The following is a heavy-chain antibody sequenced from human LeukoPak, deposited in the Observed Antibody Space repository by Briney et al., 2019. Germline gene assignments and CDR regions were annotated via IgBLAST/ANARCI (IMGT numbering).Heavy chain of an antibody. Sequence: PSQTLSPTCTVYGRSFSNCFWRCIRQSPREGLGWIVEIVDGVNNNYNPSLISRVIASMETSKKHFSLVMRSLTAADTAFYYGARFSRFTWGDWGDAFDIGGQGTTVIVSS. D-gene: IGHD2-21*02. CDR3: ARFSRFTWGDWGDAFDI. V-gene: IGHV4-34*12. CDR1: GRSFSNCF. CDR2: IVDGVNN. J-gene: IGHJ3*02.